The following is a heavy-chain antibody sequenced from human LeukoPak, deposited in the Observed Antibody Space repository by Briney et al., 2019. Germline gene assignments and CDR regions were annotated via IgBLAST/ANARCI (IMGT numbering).Heavy chain of an antibody. CDR3: ARDTYSSGWYLDD. CDR2: IYHSGST. CDR1: GGSISSSSYY. V-gene: IGHV4-39*07. D-gene: IGHD6-19*01. J-gene: IGHJ4*02. Sequence: SETLSLTCTVSGGSISSSSYYWSWIRQPPGKGLEWIGSIYHSGSTYYNPSLKSRVTMSVDTSKNQFSLKLSAVTAAYTAEYCSARDTYSSGWYLDDWGQGTLVNVSS.